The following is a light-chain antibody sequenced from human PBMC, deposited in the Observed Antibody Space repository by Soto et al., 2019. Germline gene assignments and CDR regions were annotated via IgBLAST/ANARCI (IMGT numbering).Light chain of an antibody. Sequence: QSALTQPPSASGSPGQSVTISCTGTSRDVGGYSFVSWYQQHPGKAPRVLIYEVTQRPSGVPDRFSGSKSANTASLTVSGLQAEDEADYYCSSYAGSDNAMVFGGGTKVTVL. J-gene: IGLJ2*01. V-gene: IGLV2-8*01. CDR3: SSYAGSDNAMV. CDR2: EVT. CDR1: SRDVGGYSF.